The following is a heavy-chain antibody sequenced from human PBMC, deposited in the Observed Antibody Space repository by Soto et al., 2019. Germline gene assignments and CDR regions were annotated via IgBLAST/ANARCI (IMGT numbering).Heavy chain of an antibody. D-gene: IGHD3-10*01. J-gene: IGHJ3*01. CDR1: DSSINIKR. V-gene: IGHV4-4*02. Sequence: SETLSLTCRVSDSSINIKRWSWVRQPPGKGLEWIGEIYHSGSTTYSPSLKSRVTLSVDKSSNEFSLRLNDVTAADTVIFFCARGPRSESYSVDGFDVWGQGTVVTISS. CDR3: ARGPRSESYSVDGFDV. CDR2: IYHSGST.